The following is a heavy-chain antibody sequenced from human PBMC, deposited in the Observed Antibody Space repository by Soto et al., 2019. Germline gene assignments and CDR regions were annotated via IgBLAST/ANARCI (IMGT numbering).Heavy chain of an antibody. CDR2: ISGSGGST. CDR3: AKYRNLMDIWSGYPPGNYYYYGMDV. J-gene: IGHJ6*02. CDR1: GFTFSSYA. V-gene: IGHV3-23*01. Sequence: GGSLRLSCAASGFTFSSYAMSWVRQAPGKGLEWVSAISGSGGSTYYADSVKGRFTISRDNSKNTLYLQMNSLRAEDTAVYYCAKYRNLMDIWSGYPPGNYYYYGMDVWGQGTTVTVSS. D-gene: IGHD3-3*01.